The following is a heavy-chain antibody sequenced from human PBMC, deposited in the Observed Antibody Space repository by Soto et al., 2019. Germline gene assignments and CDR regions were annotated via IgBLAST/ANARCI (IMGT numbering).Heavy chain of an antibody. V-gene: IGHV4-31*03. CDR3: ARDRGVRLEYASGSSFDY. CDR1: GGSISSGGYY. D-gene: IGHD3-10*01. J-gene: IGHJ4*02. CDR2: IYYSGNT. Sequence: QVQLQESGPGLVKPSQTLSLTCTVSGGSISSGGYYWSWIRQHPGKGLEWIGYIYYSGNTYYNPSLKSRLTISVDTSKNQSSLKLSSVTAADTAVYYCARDRGVRLEYASGSSFDYWGQGTLVTVSS.